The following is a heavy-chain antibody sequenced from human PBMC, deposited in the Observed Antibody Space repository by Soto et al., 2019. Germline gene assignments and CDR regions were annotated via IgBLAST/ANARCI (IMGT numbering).Heavy chain of an antibody. CDR1: GGSISGTNEY. V-gene: IGHV4-39*02. CDR2: IHYDGRT. J-gene: IGHJ1*01. CDR3: ARTYFGSGSYSY. D-gene: IGHD3-10*01. Sequence: QLQLQESGPGLVEPSETLSLTCTVSGGSISGTNEYWGWIRQPPGKGLEWIASIHYDGRTYYTPSLKSRLTLSADTSKNPFSLKLSSVTAADTAVYYCARTYFGSGSYSYWGQGTLVIVSS.